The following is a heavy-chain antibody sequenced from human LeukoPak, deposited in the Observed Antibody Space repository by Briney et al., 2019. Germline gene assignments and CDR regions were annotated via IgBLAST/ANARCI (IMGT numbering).Heavy chain of an antibody. CDR3: MAAVDLGSGYWEVY. V-gene: IGHV3-73*01. CDR1: GFSFSGYD. J-gene: IGHJ4*02. D-gene: IGHD3-22*01. Sequence: GGALKLSCAASGFSFSGYDMHLVRQASGNGLEWVGHIRSKANNYATEHAASVKGRFTISRDESKNTAYLQMNSLKTEDTAVYYCMAAVDLGSGYWEVYWGQGTLVTVSS. CDR2: IRSKANNYAT.